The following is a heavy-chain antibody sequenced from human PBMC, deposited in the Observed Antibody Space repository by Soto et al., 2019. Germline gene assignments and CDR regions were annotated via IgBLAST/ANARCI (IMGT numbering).Heavy chain of an antibody. CDR3: ARHGDDVYLAMDV. Sequence: PGGSLRLSCAASGFTFSSYAMSWVRQAPGKGLEWVSAISGSGGSTYYADSVKGRFTISRDNSKNTLYLQMNSLRAEDTAVYYCARHGDDVYLAMDVWGQGTTVTVSS. CDR1: GFTFSSYA. V-gene: IGHV3-23*01. CDR2: ISGSGGST. J-gene: IGHJ6*02.